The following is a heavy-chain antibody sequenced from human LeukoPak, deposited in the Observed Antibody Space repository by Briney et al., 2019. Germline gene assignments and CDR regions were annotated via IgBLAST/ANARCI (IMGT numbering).Heavy chain of an antibody. V-gene: IGHV1-24*01. J-gene: IGHJ4*02. CDR3: ATEELRYFDY. CDR2: FDPEDGET. CDR1: GYTLTELS. Sequence: GASVKVSCKVSGYTLTELSMHWVRQAPGKGLEWMGGFDPEDGETIYAQKFQGRVTMTGDTSTDTAYMELSSLRSEDTAVYYCATEELRYFDYWGQGTLVTDST. D-gene: IGHD1-26*01.